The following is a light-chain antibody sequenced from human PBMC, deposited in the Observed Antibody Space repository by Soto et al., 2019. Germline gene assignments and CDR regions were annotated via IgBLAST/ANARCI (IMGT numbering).Light chain of an antibody. J-gene: IGKJ1*01. CDR1: QGIGNA. CDR2: GAS. V-gene: IGKV1-6*01. CDR3: LQDINYPWT. Sequence: IQMTRSPSSLSASVGGRVTISCQASQGIGNALGWYQQKPGKPPKVVIYGASNLQSGVPPRFSGSGSGADFTLAISSLKTEDSATYYCLQDINYPWTFGQGTKVDIK.